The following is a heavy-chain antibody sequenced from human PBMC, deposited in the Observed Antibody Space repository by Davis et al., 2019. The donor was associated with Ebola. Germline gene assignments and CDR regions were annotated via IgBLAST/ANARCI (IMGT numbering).Heavy chain of an antibody. D-gene: IGHD3-10*01. J-gene: IGHJ5*02. Sequence: GESLKISCAASGFTFSSYAMHWVRQAPGKGLEWVSSISSSSSYIYYADSVKGRFTISRDNAKNSLYLQMNSLRAEDTAVYYCARDMAPNWFDPWGQGTLVTVSS. CDR1: GFTFSSYA. V-gene: IGHV3-21*01. CDR3: ARDMAPNWFDP. CDR2: ISSSSSYI.